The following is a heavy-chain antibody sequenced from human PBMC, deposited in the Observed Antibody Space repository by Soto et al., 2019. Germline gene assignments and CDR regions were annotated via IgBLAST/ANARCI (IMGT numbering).Heavy chain of an antibody. D-gene: IGHD1-1*01. Sequence: SVKVSCKASGGTFSSYAISWVRQAPGQGLEWMGGIIPIFGTANYAQKFQGRVTITADESASTAYMELSSLRSEDTAVYYCARNNWNDVYYYYGMDVWGQGTTVTVSS. CDR1: GGTFSSYA. V-gene: IGHV1-69*13. J-gene: IGHJ6*02. CDR3: ARNNWNDVYYYYGMDV. CDR2: IIPIFGTA.